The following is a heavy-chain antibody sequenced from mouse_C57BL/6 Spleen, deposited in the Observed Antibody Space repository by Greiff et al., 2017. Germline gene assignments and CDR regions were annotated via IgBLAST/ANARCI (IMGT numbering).Heavy chain of an antibody. CDR2: IYPSDSET. Sequence: VQLQQPGAEPVRPGSSVKLSCKASGYTFTSYWMDWVKQRPGQGLEWIGNIYPSDSETHYNQKFKDKATLTVDKSSSTSYMQLSSLTSEDSAVYYCARKDYGNYGYAMDYWGQGTSVTVSS. CDR1: GYTFTSYW. D-gene: IGHD2-1*01. CDR3: ARKDYGNYGYAMDY. V-gene: IGHV1-61*01. J-gene: IGHJ4*01.